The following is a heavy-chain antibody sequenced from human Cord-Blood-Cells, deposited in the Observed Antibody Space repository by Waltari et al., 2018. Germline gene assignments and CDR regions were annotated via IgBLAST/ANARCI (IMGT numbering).Heavy chain of an antibody. V-gene: IGHV3-30-3*01. CDR2: ISYDGSNK. J-gene: IGHJ4*02. CDR1: GFPFSSYA. Sequence: QVQLVESGGGVVQPGRSLRLSCAASGFPFSSYAVHWVRQAPGKGLEWVAVISYDGSNKYYADSVKGRFTISRDNSKNTLYLQMNSLRAEDTAVYYCARGSAAGFDYWGQGTLVTVSS. CDR3: ARGSAAGFDY. D-gene: IGHD6-13*01.